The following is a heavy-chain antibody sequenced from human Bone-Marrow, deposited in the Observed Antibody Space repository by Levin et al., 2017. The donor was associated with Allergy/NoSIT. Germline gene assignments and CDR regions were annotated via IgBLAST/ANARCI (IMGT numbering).Heavy chain of an antibody. CDR2: ISFDGDDT. CDR3: ARGPRNYYCGMDV. V-gene: IGHV3-43*01. J-gene: IGHJ6*02. CDR1: GFTLDDYT. Sequence: ASVKVSCAASGFTLDDYTMHWVRQSPGKGLEWVSLISFDGDDTNYAHSVRGRFTISRDNSKSSPYLQLTSLRTEDTALYYCARGPRNYYCGMDVWGQGTTGTVSS.